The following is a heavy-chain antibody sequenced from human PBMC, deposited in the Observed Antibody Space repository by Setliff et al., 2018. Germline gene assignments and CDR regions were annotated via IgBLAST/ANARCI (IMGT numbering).Heavy chain of an antibody. CDR1: GGSFSGYY. CDR3: ATDLLGLYYGLDV. D-gene: IGHD3-16*01. V-gene: IGHV4-34*01. CDR2: INRSGSA. Sequence: ETLSLTCAVYGGSFSGYYWSWIRQPPGKGLEWIGEINRSGSANYNPSLKSRVTISVDTSKNQFSLKLSSVTAADTAVYYCATDLLGLYYGLDVWGQGTTVTVSS. J-gene: IGHJ6*02.